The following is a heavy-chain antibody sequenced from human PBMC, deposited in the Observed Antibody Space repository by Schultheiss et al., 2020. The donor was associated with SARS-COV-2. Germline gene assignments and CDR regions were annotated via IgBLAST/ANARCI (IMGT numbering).Heavy chain of an antibody. V-gene: IGHV3-48*03. CDR2: ISSSGSTI. Sequence: GGSLRLSCAASGFTFSSYEMNWVRQAPGKGLEWVSYISSSGSTIYYADSVKGRFTISRDNAKNSLYLQMSSLRAEDTAVYYCASLEYYYDSTFDYWGQGTLVTVSS. J-gene: IGHJ4*02. CDR1: GFTFSSYE. D-gene: IGHD3-22*01. CDR3: ASLEYYYDSTFDY.